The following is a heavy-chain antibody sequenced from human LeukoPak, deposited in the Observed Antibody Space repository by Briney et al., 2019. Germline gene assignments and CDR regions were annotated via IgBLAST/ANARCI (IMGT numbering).Heavy chain of an antibody. V-gene: IGHV4-59*08. CDR1: GGSISSYY. Sequence: PSETLSLTCTVSGGSISSYYWSWIRQPPGKGLEWIGYIYYSGSTNYNPSLKSRVTISVDTSKNQFSLKLSSVTAADTAVYYCARSAAVNSFRDYWGQGTLVTVSS. CDR2: IYYSGST. D-gene: IGHD4-23*01. CDR3: ARSAAVNSFRDY. J-gene: IGHJ4*02.